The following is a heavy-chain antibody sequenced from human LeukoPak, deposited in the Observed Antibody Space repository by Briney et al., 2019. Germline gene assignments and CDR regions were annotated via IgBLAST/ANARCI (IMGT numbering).Heavy chain of an antibody. V-gene: IGHV4-59*01. D-gene: IGHD5-18*01. CDR3: ARTPGFSYGFGWFDF. Sequence: SETLSLTCTVSGGSFSSYYWGWIRQPPGKGLEWIGFIYDSGSTNCNPSLKSRVTISVDTSKNQFSLKLRSVTAADTAVYYCARTPGFSYGFGWFDFWGQGTLVTVSS. J-gene: IGHJ5*01. CDR2: IYDSGST. CDR1: GGSFSSYY.